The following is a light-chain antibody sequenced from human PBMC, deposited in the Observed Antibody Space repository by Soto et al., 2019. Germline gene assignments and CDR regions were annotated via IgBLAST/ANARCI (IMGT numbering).Light chain of an antibody. J-gene: IGKJ4*01. CDR3: QQSNSDPT. Sequence: DIQMTQSPSSLSASVGDRVTIACRAGQSISTYLNWYQQKPGKAPKLLIFAAASLKSGVPSRFSGSGSGTDFTLTINSLQLEAFATYYCQQSNSDPTFGGGTKVEIK. V-gene: IGKV1-39*01. CDR1: QSISTY. CDR2: AAA.